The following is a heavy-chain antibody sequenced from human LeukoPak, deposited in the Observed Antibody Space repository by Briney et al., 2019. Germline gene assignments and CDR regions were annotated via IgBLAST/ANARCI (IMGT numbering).Heavy chain of an antibody. CDR2: MNPNSGNT. CDR3: ARGLPAYVLLWFGEFDY. J-gene: IGHJ4*02. CDR1: GYTFTSYD. V-gene: IGHV1-8*01. Sequence: ASVKVSCKASGYTFTSYDINWVRQATGQGLEWMGWMNPNSGNTGYAQKFQGRVTMTRNTSISTAYMELSSLRSEDTAVYYCARGLPAYVLLWFGEFDYWGQGTLVTVSS. D-gene: IGHD3-10*01.